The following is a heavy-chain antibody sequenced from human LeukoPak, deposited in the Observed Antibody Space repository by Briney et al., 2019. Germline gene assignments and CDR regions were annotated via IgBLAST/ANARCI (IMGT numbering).Heavy chain of an antibody. D-gene: IGHD5-12*01. CDR2: INSDGNSI. CDR1: GFTFSSYW. V-gene: IGHV3-74*03. Sequence: PGGSLRLSCAASGFTFSSYWMHWVRQAPGKGLMWVSRINSDGNSIAYADSVKGRFTISRDNAKNTLYLQMNSLRVEDTAVYYCVREGRVSGYDFDCWGQGTLATVSS. CDR3: VREGRVSGYDFDC. J-gene: IGHJ4*02.